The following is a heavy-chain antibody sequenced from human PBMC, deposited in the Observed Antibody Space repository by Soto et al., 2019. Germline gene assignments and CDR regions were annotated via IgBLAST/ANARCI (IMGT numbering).Heavy chain of an antibody. CDR1: GYTFTTYG. J-gene: IGHJ4*02. V-gene: IGHV1-18*01. Sequence: GASVKVSCKASGYTFTTYGISWVRQAPRQGLEWMGWISAFSGDTHFAQNFQGRVTLTRDTSTSTAYMELRSLGSDDTAVYYCVREVEVGGCVFLGFWGQGTLVTVSS. CDR3: VREVEVGGCVFLGF. D-gene: IGHD2-15*01. CDR2: ISAFSGDT.